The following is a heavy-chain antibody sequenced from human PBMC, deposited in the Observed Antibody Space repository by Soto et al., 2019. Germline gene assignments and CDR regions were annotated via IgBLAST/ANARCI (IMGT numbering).Heavy chain of an antibody. CDR2: IYYSGST. CDR3: ERHLLYSSSWYSFYFNY. D-gene: IGHD6-13*01. J-gene: IGHJ4*02. V-gene: IGHV4-39*01. Sequence: QLQLQESGPGLVKPSETLSLTCTVSGGSISSSSHYWGWIRQPPGKGLAWDGSIYYSGSTYDNPSLKSRVTTSVDTSKNQFSMKLSSVTAADTAVYYCERHLLYSSSWYSFYFNYWGKGNMVTDSS. CDR1: GGSISSSSHY.